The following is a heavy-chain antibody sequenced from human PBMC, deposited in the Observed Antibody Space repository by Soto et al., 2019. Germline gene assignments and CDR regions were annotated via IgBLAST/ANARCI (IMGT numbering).Heavy chain of an antibody. J-gene: IGHJ4*02. D-gene: IGHD6-13*01. Sequence: SETLSLTCTVSGGSTSSSSYYWGWIRQPPGKGLEWIGSIYYSGSTYYNPSLKSRVTISVDTSKNQFSLKLSSVTAADTAVYYCARQSGSSSWSAGEDYWGQGTLVTVSS. CDR1: GGSTSSSSYY. V-gene: IGHV4-39*01. CDR2: IYYSGST. CDR3: ARQSGSSSWSAGEDY.